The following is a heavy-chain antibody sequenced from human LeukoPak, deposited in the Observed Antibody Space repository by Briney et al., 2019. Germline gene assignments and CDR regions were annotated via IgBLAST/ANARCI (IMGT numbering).Heavy chain of an antibody. D-gene: IGHD3-10*01. CDR2: ISSSGSTI. CDR1: GFTFSDYY. J-gene: IGHJ4*02. V-gene: IGHV3-11*01. Sequence: GGSLRLSRAASGFTFSDYYMSWIRQAPGKGLEWVSYISSSGSTIYYADSVEGRFTISRDNAKNSQYLQMNSLRAEDTAVYYCARDNVWFGESDYWGQGTLVTVSS. CDR3: ARDNVWFGESDY.